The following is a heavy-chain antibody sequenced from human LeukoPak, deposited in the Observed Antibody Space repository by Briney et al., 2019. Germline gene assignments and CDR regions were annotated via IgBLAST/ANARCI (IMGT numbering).Heavy chain of an antibody. CDR3: ARSFKIHYDILTGYYLGQPSFDY. Sequence: PGGSLRLSCAASGFTFSSYGMHWVRQAPGKGLEWVANIKQDGSEKYYVDSVKGRFTISRDNAKNSLYLQMNSLRAEDTAVYYCARSFKIHYDILTGYYLGQPSFDYWGQGTLVTVSS. D-gene: IGHD3-9*01. CDR1: GFTFSSYG. V-gene: IGHV3-7*01. J-gene: IGHJ4*02. CDR2: IKQDGSEK.